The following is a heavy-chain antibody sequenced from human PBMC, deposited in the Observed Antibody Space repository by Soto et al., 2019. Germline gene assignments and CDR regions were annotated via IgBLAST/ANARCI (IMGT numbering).Heavy chain of an antibody. V-gene: IGHV4-39*01. D-gene: IGHD3-22*01. CDR2: IYYSGST. J-gene: IGHJ6*02. Sequence: SETLSLTCTVSGGSISSSSYYWGWIRQPPGKGLEWIGSIYYSGSTYYNPSLKSRVTISVDTSKNQFSLKLSSVTAADTAVYYCARLVINDSSGYYYPRVYYYYGMDVWGQATTVTVSS. CDR1: GGSISSSSYY. CDR3: ARLVINDSSGYYYPRVYYYYGMDV.